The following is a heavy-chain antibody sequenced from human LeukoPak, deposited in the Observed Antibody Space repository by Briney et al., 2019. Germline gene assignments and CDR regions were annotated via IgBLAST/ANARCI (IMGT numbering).Heavy chain of an antibody. V-gene: IGHV3-48*02. D-gene: IGHD3-9*01. CDR2: ISSSSSTI. Sequence: GGSLRLSCAASGFTFSSYSMNWVRQAPGKGLEWVSYISSSSSTIYYADSVKGRFTISRDNAKNSLYLQMSSLRDEDTAVYYCAREGSYDILTGPMDVWGQGTTATVSS. CDR3: AREGSYDILTGPMDV. J-gene: IGHJ6*02. CDR1: GFTFSSYS.